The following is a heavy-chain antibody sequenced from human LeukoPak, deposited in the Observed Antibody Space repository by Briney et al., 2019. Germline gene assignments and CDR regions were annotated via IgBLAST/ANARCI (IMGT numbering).Heavy chain of an antibody. V-gene: IGHV4-59*01. CDR3: ARGDQPLLPSFFDY. D-gene: IGHD2-15*01. J-gene: IGHJ4*02. CDR2: IYYSGST. CDR1: GGSISSYY. Sequence: SETLSLTCTVSGGSISSYYWSWIRQPPGKGLEWIGYIYYSGSTSYNPSLKSRVTISVDTSKNQFSLKLSSVTAADTAVYYCARGDQPLLPSFFDYWGQGTLVTVSS.